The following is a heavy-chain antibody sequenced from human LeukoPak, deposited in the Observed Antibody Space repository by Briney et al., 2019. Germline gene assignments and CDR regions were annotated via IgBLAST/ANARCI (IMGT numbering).Heavy chain of an antibody. CDR1: GYTLTELS. D-gene: IGHD1-26*01. CDR3: VTAGGVGATNYYFDY. J-gene: IGHJ4*02. Sequence: ASVKVSCKVSGYTLTELSMHWVRQAPGKGLEWMGGFDPEDGETIYAQKFQGRVTMTEDTSTDTAYMELSSLRSEDTAVYYCVTAGGVGATNYYFDYWGQGTLVTVSS. V-gene: IGHV1-24*01. CDR2: FDPEDGET.